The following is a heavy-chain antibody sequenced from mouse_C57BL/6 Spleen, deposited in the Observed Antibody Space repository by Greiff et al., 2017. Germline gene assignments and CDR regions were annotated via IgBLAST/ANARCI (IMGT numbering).Heavy chain of an antibody. CDR1: GFTFSDYY. CDR2: ISNGGGST. J-gene: IGHJ3*01. CDR3: ARGDSSGYWFAY. D-gene: IGHD3-2*02. V-gene: IGHV5-12*01. Sequence: EVKVIESGGGLVQPGGSLKLSCAASGFTFSDYYMYWVRQTPEKRLEWVAYISNGGGSTYYPDTVKGRFTISRDNAKNTLYLQMSRLKSEDTAMYYCARGDSSGYWFAYWGQGTLVTVSA.